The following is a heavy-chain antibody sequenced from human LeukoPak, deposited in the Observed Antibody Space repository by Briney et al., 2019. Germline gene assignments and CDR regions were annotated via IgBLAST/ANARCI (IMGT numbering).Heavy chain of an antibody. CDR3: AGGDSPYNSGWYERRRYYFDY. D-gene: IGHD6-19*01. CDR2: INHSGST. J-gene: IGHJ4*02. V-gene: IGHV4-34*01. Sequence: SETLSLTCAVYGGSFSGYYWSWIRQPPGKGLEWIGEINHSGSTNYNPSLKSRVTISVDTSKNQFSLKLSSVTAADTAVYYCAGGDSPYNSGWYERRRYYFDYWGQGTLVTVSS. CDR1: GGSFSGYY.